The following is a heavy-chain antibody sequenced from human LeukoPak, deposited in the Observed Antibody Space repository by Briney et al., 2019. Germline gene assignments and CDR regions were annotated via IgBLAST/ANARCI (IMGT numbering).Heavy chain of an antibody. D-gene: IGHD6-19*01. V-gene: IGHV3-48*01. CDR2: ITGSSSTI. CDR3: ARSSGHFDC. CDR1: GFTFSIYS. Sequence: GGSLRLSCAASGFTFSIYSMNWVRQAPGKGLEWVSYITGSSSTIYYADSMKGRFTISRDNAKNSVYLQMNSLRAEDTATYYCARSSGHFDCWGQGTLVTVSS. J-gene: IGHJ4*02.